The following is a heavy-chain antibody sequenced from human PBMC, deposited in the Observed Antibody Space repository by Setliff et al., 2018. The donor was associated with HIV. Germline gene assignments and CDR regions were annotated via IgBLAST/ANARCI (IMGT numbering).Heavy chain of an antibody. D-gene: IGHD3-22*01. V-gene: IGHV4-4*02. CDR2: VYHTGST. Sequence: PSETLSLTCAVSGASDINYIWWSWVRQPPGKGLEWNGEVYHTGSTNLNPSLKSRVTISVDTSKNQFSLKLSSVTAADTAVYYCAKTYYYDSSGYYYFDSWGQGTLVTVSS. CDR1: GASDINYIW. CDR3: AKTYYYDSSGYYYFDS. J-gene: IGHJ4*02.